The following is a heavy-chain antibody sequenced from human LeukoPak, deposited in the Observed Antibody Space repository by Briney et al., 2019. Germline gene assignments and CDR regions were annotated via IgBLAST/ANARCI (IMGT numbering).Heavy chain of an antibody. D-gene: IGHD6-19*01. V-gene: IGHV4-31*03. CDR3: ARAIAVARTFDY. CDR1: GGSISSGGYY. J-gene: IGHJ4*02. Sequence: PSETLSLTCTVSGGSISSGGYYWSWIRQHPGKGLEWIGYIYYSGSTYYNPSLKSRGTISVDTSKNQFSLKLSSVTAADTAVYYCARAIAVARTFDYWGQGTLVTVSS. CDR2: IYYSGST.